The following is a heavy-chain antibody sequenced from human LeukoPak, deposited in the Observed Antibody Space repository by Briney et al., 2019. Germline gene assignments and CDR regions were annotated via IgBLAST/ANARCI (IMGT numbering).Heavy chain of an antibody. CDR2: ISGSGGSS. D-gene: IGHD4-11*01. Sequence: PAGALRLSCAASVFTFSSYAIRWVRQARGKGLAGVAAISGSGGSSYYAHSVKGRFTISSDNSKNTLYLQMNSLRAEDTAVYYCAARGATVTTGEIDYWGQGTLVTVSS. J-gene: IGHJ4*02. V-gene: IGHV3-23*01. CDR3: AARGATVTTGEIDY. CDR1: VFTFSSYA.